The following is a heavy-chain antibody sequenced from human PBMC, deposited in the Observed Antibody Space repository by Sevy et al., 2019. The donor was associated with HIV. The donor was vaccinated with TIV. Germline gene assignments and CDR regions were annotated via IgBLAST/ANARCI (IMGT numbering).Heavy chain of an antibody. CDR1: GFTFITYT. CDR3: ARANLDSSGSYDAFDI. Sequence: GGSLRLSCAASGFTFITYTMNWVRQAPGKGLEWVSSIGISSSYIYYAESVKGRFTISRANAKNSLYLQMNSLRAEDMAVYYCARANLDSSGSYDAFDIWGQGTMVTVSS. V-gene: IGHV3-21*01. CDR2: IGISSSYI. D-gene: IGHD3-22*01. J-gene: IGHJ3*02.